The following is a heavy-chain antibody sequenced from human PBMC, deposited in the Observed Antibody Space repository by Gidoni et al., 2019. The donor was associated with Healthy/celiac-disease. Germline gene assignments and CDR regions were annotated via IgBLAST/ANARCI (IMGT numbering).Heavy chain of an antibody. CDR1: GFTFSGSA. V-gene: IGHV3-73*02. J-gene: IGHJ4*02. Sequence: EVQLVASGGGLVQPGGSMNLSCAASGFTFSGSAMHWVRQASGKGLEWVGRSRSKANSYATAYAASVKGRFIISRDDSKNTAYLQMNSLKTEDTAVYYCTSSNYYDSSGYLDYWGQGTLVTVSA. CDR3: TSSNYYDSSGYLDY. CDR2: SRSKANSYAT. D-gene: IGHD3-22*01.